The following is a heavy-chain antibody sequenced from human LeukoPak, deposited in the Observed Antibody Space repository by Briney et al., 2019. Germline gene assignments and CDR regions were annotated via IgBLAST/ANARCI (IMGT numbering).Heavy chain of an antibody. D-gene: IGHD1-7*01. CDR3: ARVEVDGTTFWFDP. CDR1: GGSISSHY. V-gene: IGHV4-59*11. Sequence: SETLSLTCTVSGGSISSHYWSWIRQPPGKGLEWIGYIYYSGSTNYNPSLKSRVTISVDTSKNQFSLKLSSVTAADTAVYYCARVEVDGTTFWFDPWGQGTLVTVSS. J-gene: IGHJ5*02. CDR2: IYYSGST.